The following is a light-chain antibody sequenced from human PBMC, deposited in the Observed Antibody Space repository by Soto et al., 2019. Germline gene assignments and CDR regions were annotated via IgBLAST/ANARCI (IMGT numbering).Light chain of an antibody. CDR1: QSISSY. J-gene: IGKJ1*01. Sequence: DIQMTPSPGCFSRSXRHRVPISXXASQSISSYLNWYQQKPGKAPKLLIYAASSLQSGVPSRFSGSGSGTDFTLTISSLQPEDFATYYCQQSYSTPPTFGQGTKVDIK. CDR3: QQSYSTPPT. CDR2: AAS. V-gene: IGKV1-39*01.